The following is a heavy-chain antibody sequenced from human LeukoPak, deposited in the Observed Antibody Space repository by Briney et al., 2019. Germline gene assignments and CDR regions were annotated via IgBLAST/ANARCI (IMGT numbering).Heavy chain of an antibody. CDR3: ARDFRYCSSTSCYEGHYFDY. J-gene: IGHJ4*02. Sequence: GGSLRLSCAASGFTFSSYWMSWVRQAPGKGLEWVANIKQDGSEKYYVDSVKGRFTISRDNAKNSLYLQMNSLRAEDTAVYYCARDFRYCSSTSCYEGHYFDYWGQGTLVTVFS. D-gene: IGHD2-2*01. V-gene: IGHV3-7*03. CDR2: IKQDGSEK. CDR1: GFTFSSYW.